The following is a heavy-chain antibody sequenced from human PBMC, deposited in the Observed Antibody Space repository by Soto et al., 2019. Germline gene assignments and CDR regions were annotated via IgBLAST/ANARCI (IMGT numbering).Heavy chain of an antibody. Sequence: QVQLQESGPGLVKPSETLSLTCTVSGGSISSYYWSWIRQPPGKGLECIGYIYYSGSTNYNPSLKSRVTISVDTSKNQFSLKLSSVTAADTAVYYCARHYGDSVDYWGQGNLVTVSS. CDR1: GGSISSYY. CDR3: ARHYGDSVDY. J-gene: IGHJ4*02. CDR2: IYYSGST. D-gene: IGHD4-17*01. V-gene: IGHV4-59*08.